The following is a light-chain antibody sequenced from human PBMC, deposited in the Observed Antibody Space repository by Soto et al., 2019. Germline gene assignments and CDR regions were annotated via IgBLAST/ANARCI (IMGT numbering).Light chain of an antibody. CDR3: QHYNSAPTT. J-gene: IGKJ1*01. CDR1: QSISSW. Sequence: DIQMTQSPSTLSASVGDRVTITCRASQSISSWVAWYQQKPGKAPKLLIYKASSLESGVPSRFSGSGSGTEVTLTISRLQPDDFATYYCQHYNSAPTTFGQGTKVEI. V-gene: IGKV1-5*03. CDR2: KAS.